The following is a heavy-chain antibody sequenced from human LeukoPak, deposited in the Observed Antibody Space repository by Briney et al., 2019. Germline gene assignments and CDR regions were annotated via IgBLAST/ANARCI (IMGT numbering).Heavy chain of an antibody. J-gene: IGHJ6*03. CDR1: GYTFTSYY. CDR3: ARNGDYGGYYYYMDV. D-gene: IGHD4-17*01. V-gene: IGHV1-46*01. CDR2: INPSGGSA. Sequence: GASVKVSCKASGYTFTSYYMHWVRQAPGQGLEWMGIINPSGGSASYAQKIQGRVTMTRDTSTSTVYMELSSLRSEDTAVYYCARNGDYGGYYYYMDVWGKGTTVTISS.